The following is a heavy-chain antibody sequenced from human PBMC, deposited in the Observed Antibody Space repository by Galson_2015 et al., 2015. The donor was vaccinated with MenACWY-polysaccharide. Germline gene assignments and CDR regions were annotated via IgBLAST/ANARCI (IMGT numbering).Heavy chain of an antibody. V-gene: IGHV3-30-3*01. CDR1: GFTFSSYA. CDR3: ARVRYQGYYYYGMDV. Sequence: SLRLSCAASGFTFSSYAMHWVRQAPGKGLEWVAVISYDGSNKYYADSVKGRFTISRDNSKNTLYLQMNSLRAEDTAVYYCARVRYQGYYYYGMDVWGQGTTVTVSS. J-gene: IGHJ6*02. D-gene: IGHD1-14*01. CDR2: ISYDGSNK.